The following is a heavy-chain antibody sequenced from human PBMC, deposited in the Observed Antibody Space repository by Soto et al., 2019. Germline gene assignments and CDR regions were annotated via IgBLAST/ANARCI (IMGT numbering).Heavy chain of an antibody. CDR1: AYRLTELS. J-gene: IGHJ3*01. D-gene: IGHD1-7*01. CDR3: VADPRIIGTTGGFGL. Sequence: QVELVQSGAEVKKPGASVKVSCKVSAYRLTELSMHWVREAPGKGLEWMGGFAPQDGKISYLQKFQGRVTMTEDIHTHTVDMELSSLASEDTAMYYCVADPRIIGTTGGFGLWGQGTTVTVSS. V-gene: IGHV1-24*01. CDR2: FAPQDGKI.